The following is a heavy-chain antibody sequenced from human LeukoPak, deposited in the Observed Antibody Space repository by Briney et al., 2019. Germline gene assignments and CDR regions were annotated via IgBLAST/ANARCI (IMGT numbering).Heavy chain of an antibody. CDR2: IYYSGSL. CDR1: GGSISSYY. V-gene: IGHV4-59*08. J-gene: IGHJ4*02. Sequence: SETLSLTCTVSGGSISSYYWSWIRQPPGKGLEWIGYIYYSGSLNYNPSFKSRVIISVDTSKNQFSLKLRSVTAADTAVYYCARYSGSYSGFDYWGQGTLVTVSS. D-gene: IGHD1-26*01. CDR3: ARYSGSYSGFDY.